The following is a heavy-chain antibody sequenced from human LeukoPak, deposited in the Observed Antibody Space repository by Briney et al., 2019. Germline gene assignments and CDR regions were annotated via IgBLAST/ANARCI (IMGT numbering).Heavy chain of an antibody. CDR1: GFTFSNAW. J-gene: IGHJ4*02. CDR3: TSPRWLELGRVY. D-gene: IGHD5-24*01. CDR2: IKSKTDGGTT. Sequence: GGSLRLSCAASGFTFSNAWMSWVRQAPGKGLEWVGRIKSKTDGGTTDYAAPVKGRFTISRDDSKNTLYLQMNSLKTEDTAVYYCTSPRWLELGRVYWGQGTLVTVSS. V-gene: IGHV3-15*01.